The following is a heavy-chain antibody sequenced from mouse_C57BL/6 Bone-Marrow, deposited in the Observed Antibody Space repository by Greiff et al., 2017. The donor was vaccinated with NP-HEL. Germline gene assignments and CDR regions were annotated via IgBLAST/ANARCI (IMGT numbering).Heavy chain of an antibody. CDR3: ARGGVYDGYPTWFAY. D-gene: IGHD2-3*01. J-gene: IGHJ3*01. Sequence: QVQLKESGAELVKPGASVKLSCKASGYTFTSYWMHWVKQRPGQGLEWIGMIHPNSGSTNYNEKFKSKATLTVDKSSSTAYMQLSSLTSEDSAVYYCARGGVYDGYPTWFAYWGQGTLGTVSA. CDR2: IHPNSGST. V-gene: IGHV1-64*01. CDR1: GYTFTSYW.